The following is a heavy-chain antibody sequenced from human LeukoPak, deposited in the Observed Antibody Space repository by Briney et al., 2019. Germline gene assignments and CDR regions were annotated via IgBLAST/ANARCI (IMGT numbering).Heavy chain of an antibody. J-gene: IGHJ4*02. V-gene: IGHV4-39*01. CDR1: GGSISSSSYY. Sequence: SETLSLTCTVSGGSISSSSYYWAWIRQPPGKGLEWIGSIDYSGTTYHNPSLKSRVTLFVDTSKNQFSLRLSSVTAADAAVYYCARLTITIFGVIMMAFDYWGQGTQVTVSS. CDR2: IDYSGTT. D-gene: IGHD3-3*01. CDR3: ARLTITIFGVIMMAFDY.